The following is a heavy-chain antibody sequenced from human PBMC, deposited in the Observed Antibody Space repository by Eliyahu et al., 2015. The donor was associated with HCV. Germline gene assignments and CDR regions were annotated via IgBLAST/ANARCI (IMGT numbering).Heavy chain of an antibody. J-gene: IGHJ6*02. V-gene: IGHV4-59*01. CDR2: IYYSGST. CDR3: ARAAPAAIRWYYYYGMDV. CDR1: GGSISSYY. D-gene: IGHD2-2*02. Sequence: QVQLQESGPGLVKPSETLSLTCTVSGGSISSYYWSWIRQPPGKGLEWIGYIYYSGSTHYNPSLKSRVTISVDTSKNQFSLKLSSVTAADTAVYYCARAAPAAIRWYYYYGMDVWGQGTTVTVSS.